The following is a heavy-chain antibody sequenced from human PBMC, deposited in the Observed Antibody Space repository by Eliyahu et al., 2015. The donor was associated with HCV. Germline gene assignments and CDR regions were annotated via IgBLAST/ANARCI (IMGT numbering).Heavy chain of an antibody. CDR1: GFTFSNAW. D-gene: IGHD1-1*01. CDR3: TTDMRQQLVPTNWNDVCGTDY. V-gene: IGHV3-15*01. CDR2: IKSKTDGGTT. Sequence: EVQLVESGGGLVKPGGSLRLSCAASGFTFSNAWXSWXRQAPGKGLEWVGRIKSKTDGGTTDYAAPVKGRFTISRDDSKNTLYLQMNSLKTEDTAVYYCTTDMRQQLVPTNWNDVCGTDYWGQGTLVTVSS. J-gene: IGHJ4*02.